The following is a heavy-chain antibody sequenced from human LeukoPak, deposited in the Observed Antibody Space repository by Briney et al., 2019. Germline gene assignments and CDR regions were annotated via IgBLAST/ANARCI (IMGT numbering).Heavy chain of an antibody. CDR3: AGRYYDILTGYSNAFDI. V-gene: IGHV3-21*01. D-gene: IGHD3-9*01. Sequence: GGSLRLSCAASGFTFSSYSMNWVRQAPGKGLEWVSSISSSSSYIYYADSAKGRFTISRDNAKNSLYLQMNSLRAEDTAVYYCAGRYYDILTGYSNAFDIWGQGTMVTVSS. J-gene: IGHJ3*02. CDR1: GFTFSSYS. CDR2: ISSSSSYI.